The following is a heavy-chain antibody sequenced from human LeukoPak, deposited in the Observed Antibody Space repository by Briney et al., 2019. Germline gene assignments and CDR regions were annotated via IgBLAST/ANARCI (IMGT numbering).Heavy chain of an antibody. CDR1: GGSSRSDS. D-gene: IGHD2-2*01. Sequence: SETLSLTCTVPGGSSRSDSWNWIRQPAGKGLEWIGHITDRGSTTYNPSLKSRVTMSIETSKSPFSLRLTSVTAAGTAVYYCTRSRTSSSTWFDPWGQGTLVTVSS. J-gene: IGHJ5*02. CDR2: ITDRGST. V-gene: IGHV4-4*07. CDR3: TRSRTSSSTWFDP.